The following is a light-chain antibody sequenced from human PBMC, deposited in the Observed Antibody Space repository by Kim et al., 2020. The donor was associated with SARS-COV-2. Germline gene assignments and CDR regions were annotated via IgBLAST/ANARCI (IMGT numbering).Light chain of an antibody. J-gene: IGKJ1*01. CDR2: EVS. Sequence: PAYISCNSSQSLLQGDGTTYLYWDLQRPGQSPQLLVYEVSSRFSGVPERFSGSGSGTDFTLKISRVEAGDVGTYYCMQGIQLPATFGQGTKVDIK. CDR3: MQGIQLPAT. CDR1: QSLLQGDGTTY. V-gene: IGKV2-29*03.